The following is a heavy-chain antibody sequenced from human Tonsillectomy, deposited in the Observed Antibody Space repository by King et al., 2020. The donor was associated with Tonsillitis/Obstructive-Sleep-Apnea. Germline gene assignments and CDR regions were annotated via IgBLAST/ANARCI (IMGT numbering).Heavy chain of an antibody. V-gene: IGHV5-51*03. Sequence: QLVQSGAEVKKPGDSLKISCKGSGYSFTNYWIGWVRQMPGKGLEWMGLIYPGETDTRYSPSFQGQVTISADKSISTAYLQWSSLKASDTAIYYCARTLTPAYDLWGGSEERHDGMDVWGQGTTVTVSS. CDR1: GYSFTNYW. CDR3: ARTLTPAYDLWGGSEERHDGMDV. CDR2: IYPGETDT. D-gene: IGHD3-3*01. J-gene: IGHJ6*02.